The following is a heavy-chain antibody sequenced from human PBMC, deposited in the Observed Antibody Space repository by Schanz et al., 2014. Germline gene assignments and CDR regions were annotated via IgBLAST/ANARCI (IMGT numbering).Heavy chain of an antibody. J-gene: IGHJ4*02. Sequence: EVQLVESGGGLVQPGGSLRLSCAASGFTVSSQYMNWVRQAPGKGPEWISHIRADGRMTNYAASVEGRFTISRDVAKNTLYLQMFSLRAEDMGVYYCAGGKTTGLAYWGQGTLVTVSS. CDR2: IRADGRMT. CDR3: AGGKTTGLAY. D-gene: IGHD4-4*01. V-gene: IGHV3-48*01. CDR1: GFTVSSQY.